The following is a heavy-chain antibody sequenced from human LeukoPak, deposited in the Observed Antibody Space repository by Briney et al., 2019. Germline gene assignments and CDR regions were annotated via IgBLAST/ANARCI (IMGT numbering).Heavy chain of an antibody. CDR3: RRGGSWPDY. CDR1: GDSMSRYY. V-gene: IGHV4-59*01. J-gene: IGHJ4*02. CDR2: IYTGTT. Sequence: SETLSLTCTVSGDSMSRYYWNWIRQSPEKGLEWIGYIYTGTTNYNPSLKSRVTISVDTSKNQVSLKLVSVTAADTAVYYCRRGGSWPDYWGQGTLVTVSS.